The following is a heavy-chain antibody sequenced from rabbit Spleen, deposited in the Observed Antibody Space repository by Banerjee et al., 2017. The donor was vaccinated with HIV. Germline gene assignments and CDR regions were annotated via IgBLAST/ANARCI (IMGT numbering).Heavy chain of an antibody. CDR1: GFSFSNKAV. J-gene: IGHJ4*01. D-gene: IGHD4-1*01. Sequence: QEQLVESGGGLVKPEGSLKLSCTASGFSFSNKAVICCVRQAPGKGLEWIACITAVTGKAVYASWAKGRFTVSKTSSTTVTLQMTSLTGADTATSFWAREWDGVIGWNCGWWAPGSLVTVS. CDR3: AREWDGVIGWNCGW. CDR2: ITAVTGKA. V-gene: IGHV1S45*01.